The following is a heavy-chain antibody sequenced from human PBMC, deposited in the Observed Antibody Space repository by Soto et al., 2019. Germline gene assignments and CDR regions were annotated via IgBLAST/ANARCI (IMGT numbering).Heavy chain of an antibody. CDR3: ARERGGYRYGDY. J-gene: IGHJ4*02. D-gene: IGHD5-18*01. CDR2: VNIDKGNT. Sequence: QVQLVQSGPEVKKPGASVRVSCKPSGHPFSNYGISWMRQAPGQGLEWMGWVNIDKGNTKYAQKFQDRVTMTTDTSTSTVYLELRSLRSDDTALYYCARERGGYRYGDYWGQGTLVTVSS. V-gene: IGHV1-18*01. CDR1: GHPFSNYG.